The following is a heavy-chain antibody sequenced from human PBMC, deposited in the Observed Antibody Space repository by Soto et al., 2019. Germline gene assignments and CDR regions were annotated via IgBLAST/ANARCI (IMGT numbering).Heavy chain of an antibody. V-gene: IGHV3-30*18. D-gene: IGHD6-13*01. Sequence: LSCAASGLTFSSYGMHWVRQAPGKGLEWVAVISYDGSNKYYADSVKGRFTISRDNSKNTLYLQMNSLRAEDTAVYYCAKDLGQQLVNYYYYGMDVWGQGTTVTVSS. CDR2: ISYDGSNK. J-gene: IGHJ6*02. CDR3: AKDLGQQLVNYYYYGMDV. CDR1: GLTFSSYG.